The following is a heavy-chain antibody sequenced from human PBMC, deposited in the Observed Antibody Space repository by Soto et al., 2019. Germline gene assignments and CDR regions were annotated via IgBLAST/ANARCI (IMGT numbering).Heavy chain of an antibody. CDR3: ARGAQGTPIDY. CDR1: GGSISSGGYY. V-gene: IGHV4-31*03. J-gene: IGHJ4*02. CDR2: IYYSGST. Sequence: QVPLQESGPGLVKPSQTLTLTCTVSGGSISSGGYYWSWIRQHAGKGLEWIGYIYYSGSTYYNPSLKSRVTISVDTSKNQFSLKLSSVTAADTAVYYCARGAQGTPIDYWGQGTLVTVSS. D-gene: IGHD1-1*01.